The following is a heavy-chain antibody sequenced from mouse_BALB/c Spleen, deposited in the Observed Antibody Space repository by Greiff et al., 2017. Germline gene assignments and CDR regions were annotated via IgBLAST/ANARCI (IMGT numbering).Heavy chain of an antibody. CDR3: ARDYRYDAWFAY. Sequence: QVQLQQSGAELVKPGASVKLSCKASGYTFTSYWMHWVKQRPGQGLEWIGEINPSNGRTNYNEKFKSKATLTVDKSSSTAYMQLSSLTSEDSAVYYCARDYRYDAWFAYWGQGTLVTVSA. CDR1: GYTFTSYW. V-gene: IGHV1S81*02. D-gene: IGHD2-14*01. CDR2: INPSNGRT. J-gene: IGHJ3*01.